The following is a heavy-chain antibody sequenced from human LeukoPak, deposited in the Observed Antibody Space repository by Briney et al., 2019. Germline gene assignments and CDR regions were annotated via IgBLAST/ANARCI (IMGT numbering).Heavy chain of an antibody. J-gene: IGHJ5*02. CDR3: VRDFLGESGAGGP. Sequence: PGGSLRLSCAASGFTLSTYTMNWVRRAPGKGLEWVSSISPTAISTWYADSLKGRFTISRDNARNLLFLEGNGLRAEDTGVFYCVRDFLGESGAGGPWGQGTLVTVSS. D-gene: IGHD3-10*01. CDR2: ISPTAIST. V-gene: IGHV3-21*06. CDR1: GFTLSTYT.